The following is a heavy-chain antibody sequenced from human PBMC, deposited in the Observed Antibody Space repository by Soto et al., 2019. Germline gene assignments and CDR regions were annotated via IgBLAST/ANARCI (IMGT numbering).Heavy chain of an antibody. CDR3: ATSPTIFGVVIIH. Sequence: RASVKVSCKASGYTFTSYAMHWVRQAPGQRLEWMGWINAGNGNTKYSQKFQGRVTITRDTSASTAYMELSSLRSEDTAVYYCATSPTIFGVVIIHWGQGTLVTVSS. CDR1: GYTFTSYA. CDR2: INAGNGNT. J-gene: IGHJ4*02. V-gene: IGHV1-3*01. D-gene: IGHD3-3*01.